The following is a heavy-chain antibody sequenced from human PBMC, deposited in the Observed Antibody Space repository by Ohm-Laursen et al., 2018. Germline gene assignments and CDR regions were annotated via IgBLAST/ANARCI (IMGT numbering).Heavy chain of an antibody. D-gene: IGHD6-13*01. V-gene: IGHV3-23*01. CDR2: ITGSGGST. Sequence: SLRLSCTASGFTFSSYSMNWVRQAPGEGLEWVSSITGSGGSTYYADSVKGRFTISRDNSKNTLYLQMNSLRAEDTAVYYCAKRGGSSQGREFDFWGQGTLVTVSS. J-gene: IGHJ4*02. CDR1: GFTFSSYS. CDR3: AKRGGSSQGREFDF.